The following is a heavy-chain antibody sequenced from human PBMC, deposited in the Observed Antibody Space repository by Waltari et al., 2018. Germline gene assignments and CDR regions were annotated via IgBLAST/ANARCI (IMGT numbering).Heavy chain of an antibody. CDR3: ARDTPGDGIDY. Sequence: EVQLVESGGDSVQPGGSLRLSCTASGFIFSNYWMHWVRQVPGKGLSWGAHVDSDVSDWRSPSYADSVKGRFTISRDNAKNTVYLQMNSLRVEDTAVYYCARDTPGDGIDYWGQGTLVTVSS. D-gene: IGHD7-27*01. J-gene: IGHJ4*02. CDR2: VDSDVSDWRSP. CDR1: GFIFSNYW. V-gene: IGHV3-74*01.